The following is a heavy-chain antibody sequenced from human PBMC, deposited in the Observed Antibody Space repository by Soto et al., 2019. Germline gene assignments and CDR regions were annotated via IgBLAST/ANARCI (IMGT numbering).Heavy chain of an antibody. D-gene: IGHD2-2*02. CDR3: AREGRGKKAGYNGLVSLGY. J-gene: IGHJ4*02. CDR1: GSRFSNYV. Sequence: QVQLVQSGAEVKTPGSSLKVSCKVSGSRFSNYVISWVRQAPGHGLEWLGRIIPIFNSTKYAQSFQGRATITADKSTSTASLELSSLRSDDTAVYYWAREGRGKKAGYNGLVSLGYWGQGTLVTVSS. CDR2: IIPIFNST. V-gene: IGHV1-69*06.